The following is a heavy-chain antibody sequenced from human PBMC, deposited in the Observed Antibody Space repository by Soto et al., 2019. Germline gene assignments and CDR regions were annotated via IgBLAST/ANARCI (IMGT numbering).Heavy chain of an antibody. CDR2: IYYSGDT. CDR3: ARDTRYGVLDY. V-gene: IGHV4-59*01. Sequence: PSETLSLTCTVSGGSIISYYWSWIRQTQGKGLEWIGYIYYSGDTNYNPSLKSRVTISVDTSKNQFSLSLSSLTDADTAVYYCARDTRYGVLDYWGQGTLVTVSS. CDR1: GGSIISYY. D-gene: IGHD4-17*01. J-gene: IGHJ4*02.